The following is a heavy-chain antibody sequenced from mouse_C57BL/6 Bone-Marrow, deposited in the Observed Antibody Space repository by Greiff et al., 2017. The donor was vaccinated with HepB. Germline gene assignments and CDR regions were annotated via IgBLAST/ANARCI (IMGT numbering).Heavy chain of an antibody. CDR1: GFTFSSYT. Sequence: DVQLQESGGGLVQPGGSLKLSCAASGFTFSSYTMSWVRQTPEKRLEWVATISGGGGNTYYPDSVKGRFTISRDNAKNTLYLQMSSLRSEDTALYYCARLGYDYDNYFDYWGQGTTLTVSS. D-gene: IGHD2-4*01. J-gene: IGHJ2*01. CDR2: ISGGGGNT. CDR3: ARLGYDYDNYFDY. V-gene: IGHV5-9*01.